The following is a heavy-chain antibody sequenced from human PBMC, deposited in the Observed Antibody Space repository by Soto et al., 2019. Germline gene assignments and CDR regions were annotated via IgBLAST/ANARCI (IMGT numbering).Heavy chain of an antibody. CDR2: ISSSGTTI. Sequence: PGGSLRLSCAASGFTFSSYEMIWVRQAPGKGLEWVSYISSSGTTIYYADSVKGRFTISRDNAKNSLYLQMNSLRVDDTALYYCARVAGYGDYGFAYWGQGTLVNVSS. D-gene: IGHD4-17*01. J-gene: IGHJ4*02. CDR1: GFTFSSYE. V-gene: IGHV3-48*03. CDR3: ARVAGYGDYGFAY.